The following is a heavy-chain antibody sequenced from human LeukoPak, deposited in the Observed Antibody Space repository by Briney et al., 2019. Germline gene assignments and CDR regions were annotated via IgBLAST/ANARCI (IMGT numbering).Heavy chain of an antibody. CDR1: GGSVSGGSYY. J-gene: IGHJ4*02. V-gene: IGHV4-61*01. CDR3: ARDMDY. Sequence: PSETLSLTCTVSGGSVSGGSYYWSWIRQPPGKGLEWIGYIYYSGSTNYNPSLKSRVTISVDTSKNQFSLKLSSVTAADTAVYYCARDMDYWGQGTLVTVSS. CDR2: IYYSGST.